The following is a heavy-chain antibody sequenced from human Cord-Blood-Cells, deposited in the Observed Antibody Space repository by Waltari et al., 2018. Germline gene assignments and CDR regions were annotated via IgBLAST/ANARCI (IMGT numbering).Heavy chain of an antibody. CDR1: GGSISSSNW. D-gene: IGHD3-22*01. Sequence: QVQLQESGPGLVKPSGTLSLTCAVSGGSISSSNWWSWVRQPPGTGLGWIGEIYHSGSTNYNPSLKSRVTISVDKSKNQFSLKLSSVTAADTAVYYCASSVVDYYDSSGYYYYFDYWGQGTLVTVSS. CDR2: IYHSGST. CDR3: ASSVVDYYDSSGYYYYFDY. J-gene: IGHJ4*02. V-gene: IGHV4-4*02.